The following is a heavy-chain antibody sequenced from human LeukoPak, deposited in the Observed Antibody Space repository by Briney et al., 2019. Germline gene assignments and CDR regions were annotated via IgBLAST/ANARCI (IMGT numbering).Heavy chain of an antibody. Sequence: SETLSLTCTVSGGSIRSSYYYWGWIRQPPGKGLEWIGSIYDSGSTNYNPSLKSRVTISVDTSKNQFSLKLSSVTAADTAVYYCARGLSDQLGPDYWGQGTLVTVSS. D-gene: IGHD2-2*01. J-gene: IGHJ4*02. CDR1: GGSIRSSYYY. V-gene: IGHV4-39*07. CDR2: IYDSGST. CDR3: ARGLSDQLGPDY.